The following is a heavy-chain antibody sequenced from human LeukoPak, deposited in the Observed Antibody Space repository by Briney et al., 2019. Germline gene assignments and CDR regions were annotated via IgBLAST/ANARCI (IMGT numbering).Heavy chain of an antibody. D-gene: IGHD5-18*01. CDR1: GYRFTSYW. J-gene: IGHJ4*02. V-gene: IGHV5-51*01. CDR2: IYPGDSDT. CDR3: ARLLSDGYSYGFFDY. Sequence: GESLKISCKGSGYRFTSYWIGWVRQMPGKGLEWMGIIYPGDSDTRDSPSFQGQVTLSVDKSISAAHLQWRSLKASDTAMYYCARLLSDGYSYGFFDYWGQGTLVTVSS.